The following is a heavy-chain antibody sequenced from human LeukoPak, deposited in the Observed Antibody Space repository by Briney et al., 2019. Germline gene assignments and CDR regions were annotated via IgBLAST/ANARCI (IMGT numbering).Heavy chain of an antibody. Sequence: GSLRLSCAASGFTFSNYAMTWVRPAQGKGLQWVSAITGSGGSTYYADSVKGRFAISRDNSKNTLYLQMNSLRAEDTAVYYCATLMRGPTGYSGYGGEDYWGQGTLVTVSS. CDR3: ATLMRGPTGYSGYGGEDY. CDR2: ITGSGGST. J-gene: IGHJ4*02. D-gene: IGHD5-12*01. V-gene: IGHV3-23*01. CDR1: GFTFSNYA.